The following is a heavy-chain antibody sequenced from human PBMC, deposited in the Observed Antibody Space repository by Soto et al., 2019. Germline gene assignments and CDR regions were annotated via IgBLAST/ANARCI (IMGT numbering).Heavy chain of an antibody. V-gene: IGHV3-30-3*01. Sequence: QVQLVESGGGVVQPGRSLRLSCAASGFTFSSYAMHWVRQAPGKGLEWVAVISYDGSNKYYADSVKGRFTISRDNSKSTLYLQMNSLRAEDTAVYYCARDGAGWYYYDSSGYYYYYYGMDVWGQGTTVTVSS. CDR3: ARDGAGWYYYDSSGYYYYYYGMDV. CDR2: ISYDGSNK. D-gene: IGHD3-22*01. J-gene: IGHJ6*02. CDR1: GFTFSSYA.